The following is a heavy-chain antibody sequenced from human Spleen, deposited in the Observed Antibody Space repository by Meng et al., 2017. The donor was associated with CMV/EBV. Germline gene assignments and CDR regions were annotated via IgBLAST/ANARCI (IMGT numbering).Heavy chain of an antibody. CDR3: ARDPVTTYYFDY. CDR2: INHSGST. D-gene: IGHD5-18*01. CDR1: GGSFSGYY. V-gene: IGHV4-34*01. J-gene: IGHJ4*02. Sequence: QVRLQQWGAGLLKPSETLSRSFAVYGGSFSGYYWSGIRQPPGKGLEWIGEINHSGSTNYNPSLKSRVTISVDTSKNQFSLKLSSVTAADTAVYYCARDPVTTYYFDYWGQGTLVTVSS.